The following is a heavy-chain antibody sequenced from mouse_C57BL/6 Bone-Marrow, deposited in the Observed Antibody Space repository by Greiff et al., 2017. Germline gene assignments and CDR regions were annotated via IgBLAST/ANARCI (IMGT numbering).Heavy chain of an antibody. CDR2: ISYDGSN. V-gene: IGHV3-6*01. CDR3: ARDLPAYAMDY. J-gene: IGHJ4*01. Sequence: EVQRVESGPGLVQPSQSLSLTCSVTGYSITSGYYWNWIRQFPGNKLEWLGYISYDGSNNYNPSLKNRISITRDTSKNPFFRKLNSVTTEDTATYYGARDLPAYAMDYWGQGTSVTGSS. CDR1: GYSITSGYY.